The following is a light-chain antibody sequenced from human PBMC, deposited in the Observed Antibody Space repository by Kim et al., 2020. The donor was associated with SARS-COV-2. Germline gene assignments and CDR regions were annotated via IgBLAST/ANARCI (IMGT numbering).Light chain of an antibody. V-gene: IGLV3-19*01. CDR1: SLRSYY. J-gene: IGLJ2*01. Sequence: ALGQTVRITCQGDSLRSYYGTWYQQKPGQAPILVIYGKNNRPSGIPDRFSGSSSGNTASLTITGTQAGDEADYYCNSRDSNDNVVFGGGTKVTVL. CDR3: NSRDSNDNVV. CDR2: GKN.